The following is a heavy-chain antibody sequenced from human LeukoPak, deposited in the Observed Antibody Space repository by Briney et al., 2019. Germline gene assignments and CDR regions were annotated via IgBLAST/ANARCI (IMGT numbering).Heavy chain of an antibody. CDR3: TVAMIVVVTDYDAFDI. CDR1: GFTFSNAW. CDR2: IKSKTDGGTT. Sequence: PGGSLRLSCAASGFTFSNAWMSWVRQAPGKGLEWVGRIKSKTDGGTTDYAAPVKGRFTISRDDSKNTLYLQMNSLKTEDTAVYYCTVAMIVVVTDYDAFDIWGQGTMVTVSS. D-gene: IGHD3-22*01. V-gene: IGHV3-15*01. J-gene: IGHJ3*02.